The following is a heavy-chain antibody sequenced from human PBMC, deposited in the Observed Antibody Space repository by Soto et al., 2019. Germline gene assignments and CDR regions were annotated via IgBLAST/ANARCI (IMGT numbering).Heavy chain of an antibody. Sequence: QVQLQQWGAGLLKPSETLSLTCAVYGGSFSGYYWSWIRQPPGKGLEWIGEINHSGSTNYNPSLKSRVTIPVDTSKNQFSLKLGSVTAADTAVYYCARAWTYGDYVFDYWGQGTLVTVSS. V-gene: IGHV4-34*01. J-gene: IGHJ4*02. CDR2: INHSGST. CDR1: GGSFSGYY. D-gene: IGHD4-17*01. CDR3: ARAWTYGDYVFDY.